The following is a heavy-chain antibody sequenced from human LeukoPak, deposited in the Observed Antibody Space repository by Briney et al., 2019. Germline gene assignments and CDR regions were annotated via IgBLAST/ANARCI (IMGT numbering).Heavy chain of an antibody. V-gene: IGHV3-23*01. J-gene: IGHJ4*02. Sequence: GSLRLSCAASGVTFSDYAMSWVRQAPGKGLEWVSDIIGRGDSTYYADSVKGRFTISRDKSKNTVYLQMNSLRAEDTAVYYCAILGYCSGGSCYHAIYFDYWGQGTLVTVSS. CDR3: AILGYCSGGSCYHAIYFDY. D-gene: IGHD2-15*01. CDR2: IIGRGDST. CDR1: GVTFSDYA.